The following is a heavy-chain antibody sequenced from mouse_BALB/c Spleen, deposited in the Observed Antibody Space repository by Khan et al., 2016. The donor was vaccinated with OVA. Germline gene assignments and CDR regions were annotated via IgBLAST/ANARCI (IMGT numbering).Heavy chain of an antibody. D-gene: IGHD2-10*01. V-gene: IGHV2-6-1*01. CDR3: ARQPYYHYNIMDY. J-gene: IGHJ4*01. CDR2: IWSDGTT. CDR1: GFSLTTYG. Sequence: VQLQQSGPGLAAPSQSLSITCTISGFSLTTYGVHWVRQPPGKGLEWLVVIWSDGTTNYNSALKSRLTITKDNSQSQVFLKMKSLKTDDTASYSCARQPYYHYNIMDYWGQGTSGTVSS.